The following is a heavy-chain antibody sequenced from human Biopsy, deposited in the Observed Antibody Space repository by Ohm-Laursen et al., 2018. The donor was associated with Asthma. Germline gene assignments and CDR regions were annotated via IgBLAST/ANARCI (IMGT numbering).Heavy chain of an antibody. J-gene: IGHJ3*01. CDR3: ARTYYDFLTGQVKDVFGV. V-gene: IGHV1-3*04. Sequence: VSVKVSCKASGYNFISFAIHWVRQAPGQRLEWMGWVNTGNGDTKYSQKFQGRVTITRDTSASTASMELRSLRSEDTATYYCARTYYDFLTGQVKDVFGVWGQRTMVTVSS. CDR1: GYNFISFA. D-gene: IGHD3-9*01. CDR2: VNTGNGDT.